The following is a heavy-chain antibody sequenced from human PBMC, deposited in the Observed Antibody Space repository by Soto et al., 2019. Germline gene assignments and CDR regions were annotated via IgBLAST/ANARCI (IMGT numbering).Heavy chain of an antibody. CDR1: GFTFSSYA. V-gene: IGHV3-23*01. CDR2: ISGNGGTT. Sequence: PGGSLRLSCAASGFTFSSYAMSWVRQAPGKGLEWVSDISGNGGTTYYADSVKGRFTISRDNSENTLYLQMNNLRAEDTAVYYCAKAGVATVTGSHYYYGMDVWGQGTTVTVSS. D-gene: IGHD4-4*01. J-gene: IGHJ6*02. CDR3: AKAGVATVTGSHYYYGMDV.